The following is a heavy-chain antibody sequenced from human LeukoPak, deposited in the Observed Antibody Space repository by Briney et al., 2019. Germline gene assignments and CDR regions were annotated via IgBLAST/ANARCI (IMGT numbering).Heavy chain of an antibody. CDR3: ARVTSDSSGFAYYFDF. D-gene: IGHD3-22*01. J-gene: IGHJ4*02. CDR2: IDTAGDT. CDR1: GFTFSSYG. Sequence: EPGGSLRLSCAASGFTFSSYGMSWVRQATGKGLEWVSAIDTAGDTYYPGSVKGRFTISRENARNSLYLQMSSLRAGDTAVYYCARVTSDSSGFAYYFDFWGQGTLVTVSS. V-gene: IGHV3-13*01.